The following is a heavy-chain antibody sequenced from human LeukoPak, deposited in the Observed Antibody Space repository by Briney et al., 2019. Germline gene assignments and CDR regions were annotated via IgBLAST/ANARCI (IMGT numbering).Heavy chain of an antibody. D-gene: IGHD6-19*01. Sequence: PSETLSLTCTVSGGSISSSSYYWGWIRQPPGKGLEWIGSIYYSGSTYYNPSLKSRVTISVDTSKNQFSLKLSSVTAADTAVYYCARAAHDGSGWFPDWFDPWGQGTLVTVSS. V-gene: IGHV4-39*07. CDR1: GGSISSSSYY. CDR3: ARAAHDGSGWFPDWFDP. CDR2: IYYSGST. J-gene: IGHJ5*02.